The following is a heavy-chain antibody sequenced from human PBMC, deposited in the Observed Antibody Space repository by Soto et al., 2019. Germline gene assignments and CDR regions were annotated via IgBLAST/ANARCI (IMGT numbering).Heavy chain of an antibody. CDR3: ATGDQLSAEVTGISFSF. D-gene: IGHD2-21*02. J-gene: IGHJ4*02. CDR1: GYTLRELS. CDR2: YDPAEDET. Sequence: ASVKVSCKVSGYTLRELSLHWVRQAPGKGLEWLAGYDPAEDETLYAQTVKGRITVTEDTSAVTAYMELRGLTFDDSAVYYCATGDQLSAEVTGISFSFWGQGTRVTVSS. V-gene: IGHV1-24*01.